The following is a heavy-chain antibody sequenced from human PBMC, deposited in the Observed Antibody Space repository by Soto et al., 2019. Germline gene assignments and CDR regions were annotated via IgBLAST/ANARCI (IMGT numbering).Heavy chain of an antibody. CDR2: IIPIFGTA. V-gene: IGHV1-69*06. CDR1: GNSFTTYY. CDR3: ARGYDSSGFRVAPKIYYYYGMDV. Sequence: ASVKVSCKASGNSFTTYYMHWVRQAPGQGLEWMGGIIPIFGTANYAQKFQGRVTITADKSTSTAYMELSSLRSEDTAVYYCARGYDSSGFRVAPKIYYYYGMDVWGQGTTVTVSS. J-gene: IGHJ6*02. D-gene: IGHD3-22*01.